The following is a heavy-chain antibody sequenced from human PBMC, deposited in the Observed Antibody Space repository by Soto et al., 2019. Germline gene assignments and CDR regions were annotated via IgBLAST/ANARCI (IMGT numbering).Heavy chain of an antibody. D-gene: IGHD3-16*01. CDR3: ATGPDGLFDFDY. Sequence: EVQLVESGGGLVQPGGSLRLSCVVSGFTYSSYGMNWVRQAPGKGLEWVSYISGSSTSIFYADSVRGRFTISRDNAKNSLYLQMNSLRDEDTAVYYCATGPDGLFDFDYWGQGTLVTVSS. V-gene: IGHV3-48*02. CDR2: ISGSSTSI. J-gene: IGHJ4*02. CDR1: GFTYSSYG.